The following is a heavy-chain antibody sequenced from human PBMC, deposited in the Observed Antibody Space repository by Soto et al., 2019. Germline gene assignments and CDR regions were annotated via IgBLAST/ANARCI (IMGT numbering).Heavy chain of an antibody. CDR3: AHGSGWWFDH. V-gene: IGHV2-5*01. J-gene: IGHJ5*02. D-gene: IGHD3-22*01. CDR2: MYWNDDN. Sequence: QITLKESGPTLVRPTQTLTLTCTFSGFSLSSTAVGVGWIRQAPGQAPEWLALMYWNDDNHYRPPLKSRLTLTKDTSKIQVVLTRPNVDPVETATYYCAHGSGWWFDHWGQGTVVTVTS. CDR1: GFSLSSTAVG.